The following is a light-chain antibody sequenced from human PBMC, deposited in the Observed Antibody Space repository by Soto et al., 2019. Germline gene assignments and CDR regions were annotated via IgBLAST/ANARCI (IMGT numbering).Light chain of an antibody. V-gene: IGKV3-20*01. CDR3: QQYAGSPYT. CDR2: DTF. Sequence: IVLTQSPGTLSLSPGESASLSCRASQSVTNYLAWYQQKPGQAPRLLIYDTFTRAAGVPDRFSVSGSGTDFTLIINRLEPEDVALYYCQQYAGSPYTFGQGTKLEIK. J-gene: IGKJ2*01. CDR1: QSVTNY.